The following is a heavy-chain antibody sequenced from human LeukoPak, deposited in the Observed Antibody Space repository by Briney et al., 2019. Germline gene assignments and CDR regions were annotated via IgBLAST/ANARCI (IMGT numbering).Heavy chain of an antibody. V-gene: IGHV4-59*01. CDR3: ARDRYWYFDL. Sequence: RTPETLSLTCTVSGGSISSYYWSWIQQPPGKGLEWIGYIYYSGSTNYNPSLKSRVTISVDTSKNQFSLKLSSVTAADTAVYYCARDRYWYFDLWGRGTLVTVSS. CDR1: GGSISSYY. CDR2: IYYSGST. J-gene: IGHJ2*01.